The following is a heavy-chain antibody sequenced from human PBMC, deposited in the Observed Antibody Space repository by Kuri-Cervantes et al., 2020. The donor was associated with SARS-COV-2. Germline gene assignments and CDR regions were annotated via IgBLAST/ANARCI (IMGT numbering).Heavy chain of an antibody. V-gene: IGHV4-39*07. CDR3: ARLGGVVGSYYYMDV. CDR1: SGSISSSSYY. D-gene: IGHD1-26*01. J-gene: IGHJ6*03. Sequence: SETLSLTCTVSSGSISSSSYYWGWIRQPPGKGLEWIGSIYYSGSTYYNPSLKSRVTISVDKSKNQFSLKLSSVTAADTAVYYCARLGGVVGSYYYMDVWGKGTTVTVSS. CDR2: IYYSGST.